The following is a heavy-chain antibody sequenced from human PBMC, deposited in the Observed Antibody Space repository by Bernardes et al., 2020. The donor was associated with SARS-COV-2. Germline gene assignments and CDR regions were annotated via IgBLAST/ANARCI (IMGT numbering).Heavy chain of an antibody. CDR2: FDPEDGDT. Sequence: ASVKVSCKVSGYTLTDFSMHWVRQAPGKGLEWMGCFDPEDGDTIYAQKFQGRVTMTEDTSTDTAYMELSSLRSEDTAVYYCATSSIFGVVISNWFDRWSQGSRVT. CDR1: GYTLTDFS. D-gene: IGHD3-3*01. V-gene: IGHV1-24*01. J-gene: IGHJ5*02. CDR3: ATSSIFGVVISNWFDR.